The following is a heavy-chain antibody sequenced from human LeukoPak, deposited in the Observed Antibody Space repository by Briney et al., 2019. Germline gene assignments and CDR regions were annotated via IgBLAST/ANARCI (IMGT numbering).Heavy chain of an antibody. CDR1: GFTFSTYN. CDR2: ISSGSTSK. J-gene: IGHJ4*02. Sequence: PGGSLRLSCAASGFTFSTYNMNWVRQAPGKGLEWVSSISSGSTSKYYVDSVEGRFTISRDNSKNTLYLQMNSLRAEDTAVYYCAKDWGIFYLDYWGQGTLVTVSP. D-gene: IGHD3-9*01. CDR3: AKDWGIFYLDY. V-gene: IGHV3-21*01.